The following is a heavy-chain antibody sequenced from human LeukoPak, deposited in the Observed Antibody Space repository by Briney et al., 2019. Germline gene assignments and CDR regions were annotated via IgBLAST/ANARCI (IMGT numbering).Heavy chain of an antibody. D-gene: IGHD4-23*01. CDR2: INTDGTTT. Sequence: GGSLRLSCAASGFNFNRNGIHGFRQAPGKGLCWASRINTDGTTTNYADSVKGRFTISRDSAKNTLYLQMNSLRSEDSAVYYCARGPYGTNSWFDPWGQGTLVTISS. J-gene: IGHJ5*02. V-gene: IGHV3-74*01. CDR1: GFNFNRNG. CDR3: ARGPYGTNSWFDP.